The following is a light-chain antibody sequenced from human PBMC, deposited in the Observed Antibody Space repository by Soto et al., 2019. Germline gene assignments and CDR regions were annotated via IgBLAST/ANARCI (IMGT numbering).Light chain of an antibody. J-gene: IGKJ1*01. Sequence: DIQMTQSPSSLSASVGDRVTITCRASQTFGNYLNWYQQKPGKAPKLLINAASSLQSGVPSRFSGSGSGTDFTLTISSLQPEDFATYYCQQSFSTPETFGQGTKVEIK. CDR2: AAS. V-gene: IGKV1-39*01. CDR3: QQSFSTPET. CDR1: QTFGNY.